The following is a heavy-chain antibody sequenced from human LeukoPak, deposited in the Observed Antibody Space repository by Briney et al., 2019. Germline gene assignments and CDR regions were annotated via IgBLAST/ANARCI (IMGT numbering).Heavy chain of an antibody. CDR2: IYYSRTT. J-gene: IGHJ6*02. CDR1: GGSIRSYY. V-gene: IGHV4-59*08. CDR3: ARRGFTIYGMDV. Sequence: SETLSLTCTVSGGSIRSYYWSWIRQPPGKGLEWIGYIYYSRTTNYNPSLKSRVTISVDTSKNQFSLKLSSVTAADTAVYHCARRGFTIYGMDVWGQGTTVTVSS. D-gene: IGHD3-3*01.